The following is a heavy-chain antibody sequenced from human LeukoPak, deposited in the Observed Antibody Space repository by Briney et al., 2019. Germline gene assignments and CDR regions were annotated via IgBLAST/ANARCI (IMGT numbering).Heavy chain of an antibody. D-gene: IGHD2-15*01. V-gene: IGHV3-23*01. CDR3: AKDYCSGGSCYPDYYYYYMDV. CDR1: GFTVSSNY. CDR2: ISGSGGST. Sequence: GGSLRLSCAASGFTVSSNYMSWVRQAPGKGLEWVSAISGSGGSTYYADSVKGRFTISRDNSKNTLYLQMNSLRAEDTAVYYCAKDYCSGGSCYPDYYYYYMDVWGKGTTVTVSS. J-gene: IGHJ6*03.